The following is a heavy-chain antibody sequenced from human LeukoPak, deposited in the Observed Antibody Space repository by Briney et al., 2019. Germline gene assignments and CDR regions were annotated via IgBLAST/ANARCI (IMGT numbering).Heavy chain of an antibody. D-gene: IGHD4-17*01. V-gene: IGHV3-33*01. CDR3: ARCRYGDVLFDY. Sequence: GRTLRLSCAASGFTFCKYGMHRVGQAPGKGVGGVAVIWYDGSNKFYADSVKGRFTISRDNSQNTLYLQMKSLRAEDTAVYYCARCRYGDVLFDYWGQGTLVTVSS. CDR2: IWYDGSNK. J-gene: IGHJ4*02. CDR1: GFTFCKYG.